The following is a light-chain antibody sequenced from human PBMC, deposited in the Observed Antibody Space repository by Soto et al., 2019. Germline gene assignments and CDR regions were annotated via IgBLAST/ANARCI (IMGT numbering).Light chain of an antibody. Sequence: SALTQPASVSGSPGQSITISCTGTSSDDRYVSWYQQHPGKAPKLMISQATNRPSGVSDRFSGSKSGNTASLTISGLQADDEADYYCTSYTDNRVWVFGGGTQLTVL. CDR3: TSYTDNRVWV. CDR2: QAT. CDR1: SSDDRY. J-gene: IGLJ3*02. V-gene: IGLV2-14*01.